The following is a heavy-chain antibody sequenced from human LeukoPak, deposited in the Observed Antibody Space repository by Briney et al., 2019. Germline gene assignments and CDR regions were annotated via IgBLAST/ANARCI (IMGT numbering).Heavy chain of an antibody. J-gene: IGHJ4*02. D-gene: IGHD1-26*01. CDR3: ARVPWMWELLRGPYYFDY. V-gene: IGHV3-11*04. Sequence: PGGSLKLSCAASGFTFSDYNMYWIRQAPGKGLEWVSYISSSGSTIYYADSVKGRFTISRDNAKNSLYLQMNSLRAEDTAVYYCARVPWMWELLRGPYYFDYWGQGTLVTVSS. CDR1: GFTFSDYN. CDR2: ISSSGSTI.